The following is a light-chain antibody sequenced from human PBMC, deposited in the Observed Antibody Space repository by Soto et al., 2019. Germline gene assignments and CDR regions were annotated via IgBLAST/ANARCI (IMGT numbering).Light chain of an antibody. Sequence: VLTQSPGALSLSPGESATLSCRASQNVARNYLAWFQQRPGQAPRLLIYDASTRATGIPDRFSGSGSGTDFTLTISRLEPEDFAVYFCQQYATSPLAFGGGRIVDIK. J-gene: IGKJ4*01. CDR2: DAS. CDR3: QQYATSPLA. V-gene: IGKV3-20*01. CDR1: QNVARNY.